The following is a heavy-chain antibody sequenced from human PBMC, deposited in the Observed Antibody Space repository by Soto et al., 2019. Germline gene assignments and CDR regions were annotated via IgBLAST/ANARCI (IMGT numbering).Heavy chain of an antibody. D-gene: IGHD2-8*01. V-gene: IGHV3-23*01. CDR1: GFTFNNYA. CDR3: AKVRLTDYLRYAPHL. CDR2: ISPNGDST. Sequence: EVQLLEFGGGLVQPGGSLRLACAASGFTFNNYAMNWVRQAPGRGLEWVSIISPNGDSTYYADSVKGRFTISRDNSQNTVFLQMNSLRAEDTAIYFCAKVRLTDYLRYAPHLWGQGTLVTVSS. J-gene: IGHJ3*01.